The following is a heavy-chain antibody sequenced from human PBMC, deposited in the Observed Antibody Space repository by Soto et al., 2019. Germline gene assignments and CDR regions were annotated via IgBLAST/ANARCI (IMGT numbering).Heavy chain of an antibody. J-gene: IGHJ4*02. CDR3: DRGRRDYLYYFDY. V-gene: IGHV4-30-4*01. D-gene: IGHD3-16*01. Sequence: QVQLQESGPGLVKPSQTLSLTCTVSGGSISSGDYYWSWIRQPPGKGLEWIGYIYYSGSTYYNPSLKSRVTISVDTSKNQFSLKLSCVTAADTAVYYCDRGRRDYLYYFDYWGQGTQVTVSS. CDR2: IYYSGST. CDR1: GGSISSGDYY.